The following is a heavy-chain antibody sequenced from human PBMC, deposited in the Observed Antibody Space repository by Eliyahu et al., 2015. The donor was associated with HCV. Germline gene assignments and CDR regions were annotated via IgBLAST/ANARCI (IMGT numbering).Heavy chain of an antibody. CDR2: INHSGST. Sequence: QVQLQQWGAGLLKPSETLSLTCAVYGGSFSGYYWSWIRQPPGKGLEWIGEINHSGSTNYNPSLKSRVTISVDTSKNQFSLKLSSVTAADTAVYYCARRSMVRGVRAFDIWGQGTMVTVSS. CDR3: ARRSMVRGVRAFDI. CDR1: GGSFSGYY. V-gene: IGHV4-34*01. J-gene: IGHJ3*02. D-gene: IGHD3-10*01.